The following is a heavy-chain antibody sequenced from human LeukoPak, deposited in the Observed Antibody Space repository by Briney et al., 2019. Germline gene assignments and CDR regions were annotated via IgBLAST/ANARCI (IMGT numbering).Heavy chain of an antibody. V-gene: IGHV3-21*01. J-gene: IGHJ4*02. Sequence: GGSLRLSCAASGFTFSSYSMNWVRQAPGKGLEWVSSISSSSSYIYYADSVKGRFTISRDNAKNSLYLQMNSLRAEDTAVYYCARSHGYCTNGVCYISGEFDYWGQGTLVTVSS. CDR1: GFTFSSYS. D-gene: IGHD2-8*01. CDR2: ISSSSSYI. CDR3: ARSHGYCTNGVCYISGEFDY.